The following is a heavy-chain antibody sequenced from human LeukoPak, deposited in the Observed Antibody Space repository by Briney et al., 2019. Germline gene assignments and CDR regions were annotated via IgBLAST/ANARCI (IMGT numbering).Heavy chain of an antibody. CDR1: GYSFSSYW. V-gene: IGHV5-10-1*01. D-gene: IGHD5-12*01. CDR2: IDPSDSYT. Sequence: GESLRISCKGSGYSFSSYWISWVRQMSGKGLEWMGRIDPSDSYTSYSPSFEGHVTISADESTSTAYLQWSSLKASDTAMYYCARLRTDSGYDYMYFHHWGQGTLVTVSS. J-gene: IGHJ1*01. CDR3: ARLRTDSGYDYMYFHH.